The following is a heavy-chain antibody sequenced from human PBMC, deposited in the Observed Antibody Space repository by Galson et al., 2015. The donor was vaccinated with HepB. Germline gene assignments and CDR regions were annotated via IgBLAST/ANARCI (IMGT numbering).Heavy chain of an antibody. CDR3: ARDSVPSLGYCSSTSCYKAGNYYYYYYMDV. V-gene: IGHV1-3*01. CDR2: INAGNGNT. J-gene: IGHJ6*03. Sequence: SVKVSCKASGYTFTSYAMHWVRQAPGQRLEWMGWINAGNGNTKYSQRFQGRVTITRDTSASTAYMELSSLRSEDTAVYYCARDSVPSLGYCSSTSCYKAGNYYYYYYMDVWGKGTTVTVSS. CDR1: GYTFTSYA. D-gene: IGHD2-2*02.